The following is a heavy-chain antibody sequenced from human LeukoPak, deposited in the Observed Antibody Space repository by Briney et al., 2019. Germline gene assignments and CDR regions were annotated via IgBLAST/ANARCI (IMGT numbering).Heavy chain of an antibody. V-gene: IGHV1-46*01. D-gene: IGHD1-26*01. Sequence: ASVKVSCKASGYTFTSYYMHWVRQAPGQGLEWMGIINPSGGSTSYAQRFQGRVTMTRDTSTSTVYMELSSLKSEDTAVYYCASGQPGTPHDYWGQGTLVTVSS. CDR3: ASGQPGTPHDY. J-gene: IGHJ4*02. CDR1: GYTFTSYY. CDR2: INPSGGST.